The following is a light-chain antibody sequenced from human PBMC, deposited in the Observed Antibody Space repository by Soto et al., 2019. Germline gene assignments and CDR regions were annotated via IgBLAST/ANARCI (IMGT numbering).Light chain of an antibody. CDR3: QQNYSSPPIT. CDR2: AAS. Sequence: IQMTQSPSSLSASVGDRVTITCRASQSISSYLNWYQQKPGKAPKLLIYAASSLQSGLPSRFSGSGSGTDFTLTISILQPEDFATYYCQQNYSSPPITFGQGTRLENK. J-gene: IGKJ5*01. V-gene: IGKV1-39*01. CDR1: QSISSY.